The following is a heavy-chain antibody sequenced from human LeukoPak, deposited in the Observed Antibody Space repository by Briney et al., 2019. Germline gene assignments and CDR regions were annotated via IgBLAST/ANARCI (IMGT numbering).Heavy chain of an antibody. Sequence: ASVKLSCKASGYTFTSYYMHWVRQAPGQGLEWMGIINPSGGSTSYAQKFQGRVTMTRDTSTSTVYMELSSLRSEDTAVYYCARGGGWSSSWYSWFDPWGQGTLVTVSS. CDR3: ARGGGWSSSWYSWFDP. CDR2: INPSGGST. V-gene: IGHV1-46*01. J-gene: IGHJ5*02. D-gene: IGHD6-13*01. CDR1: GYTFTSYY.